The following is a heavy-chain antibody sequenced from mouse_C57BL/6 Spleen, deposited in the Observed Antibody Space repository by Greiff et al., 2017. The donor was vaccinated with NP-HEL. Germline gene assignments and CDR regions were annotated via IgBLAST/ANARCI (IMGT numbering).Heavy chain of an antibody. CDR3: AREDSSGSAWFAY. Sequence: VQLQQSGPELVKPGASVKMSCTASGYTFTDYNMHWVKQSHGKSLEWIGYINPNNGGTSYNQKFKGKATLTVNKSSSAAYMGRRSLTSEDSAVYYCAREDSSGSAWFAYWGQGTLVTVSA. CDR1: GYTFTDYN. CDR2: INPNNGGT. D-gene: IGHD3-2*02. V-gene: IGHV1-22*01. J-gene: IGHJ3*01.